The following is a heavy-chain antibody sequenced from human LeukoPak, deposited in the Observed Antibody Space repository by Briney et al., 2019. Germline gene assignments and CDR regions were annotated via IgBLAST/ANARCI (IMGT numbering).Heavy chain of an antibody. V-gene: IGHV3-74*01. J-gene: IGHJ5*02. Sequence: GGSLRLSCAASGFTLSNYWMHWVRQVPGKGLGWVSRINDDGSATFYADSLKGRFTISRDNSKNTLSLQMNSLRPEDTAVYYCARDLRWFGELHWFDPWGQGTLVTVSS. CDR1: GFTLSNYW. CDR2: INDDGSAT. D-gene: IGHD3-10*01. CDR3: ARDLRWFGELHWFDP.